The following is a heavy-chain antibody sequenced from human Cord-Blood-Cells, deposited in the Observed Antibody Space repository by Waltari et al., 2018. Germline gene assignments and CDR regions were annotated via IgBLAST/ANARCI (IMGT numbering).Heavy chain of an antibody. CDR2: MNPNSGNT. V-gene: IGHV1-8*03. D-gene: IGHD5-12*01. J-gene: IGHJ6*03. CDR1: GYPFTSYD. CDR3: ARAYSGYDLSYYYYMDV. Sequence: QVQLVQSGAEVKKPGASVKVSCKASGYPFTSYDSNWVRQATVQGLEWMGWMNPNSGNTGYAQKFQGRVTITRNTSISTAYMELSSLRSEDTAVYYCARAYSGYDLSYYYYMDVWGKGTTVTVSS.